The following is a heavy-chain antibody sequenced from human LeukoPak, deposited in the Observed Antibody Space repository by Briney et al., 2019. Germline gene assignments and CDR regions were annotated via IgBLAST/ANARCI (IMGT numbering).Heavy chain of an antibody. Sequence: SETLSLTCTVSGGSISSYYWSWIRQPPGKGLEWSGNIYYSGSTNYNPPLKSRVTISVDTSKNQFSLKLSSVTAADTAVYYCASCGSGGSCYYYYMDVWGKGTTVTISS. CDR3: ASCGSGGSCYYYYMDV. CDR1: GGSISSYY. J-gene: IGHJ6*03. D-gene: IGHD2-15*01. V-gene: IGHV4-59*01. CDR2: IYYSGST.